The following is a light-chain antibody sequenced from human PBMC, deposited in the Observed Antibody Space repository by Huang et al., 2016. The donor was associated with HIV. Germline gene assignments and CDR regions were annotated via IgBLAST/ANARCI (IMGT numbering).Light chain of an antibody. CDR1: ENIVYS. V-gene: IGKV1-39*01. Sequence: EIQLTQSPSSLSASVGDGITITCRASENIVYSLSWFRQRPGRAPEALIYAASRLHAGVPSKFSATGSGANFTLSIDGLGHEDFATYYCQQSRSLPRTYGGGTKVDI. CDR2: AAS. J-gene: IGKJ4*01. CDR3: QQSRSLPRT.